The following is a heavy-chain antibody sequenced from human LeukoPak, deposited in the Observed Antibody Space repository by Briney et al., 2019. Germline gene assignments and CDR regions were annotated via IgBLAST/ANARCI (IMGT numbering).Heavy chain of an antibody. CDR1: GFTVSSNY. Sequence: GGSLRLSCAASGFTVSSNYMSWVRQAPGKGLEWVSVIYSGGSTYYADSVKGRFTVSRDNSKNTLYLQMNSLRAEDTAVYYCARDLNVAGKYFQHWGQGTLVTVSS. J-gene: IGHJ1*01. CDR2: IYSGGST. D-gene: IGHD6-19*01. V-gene: IGHV3-66*01. CDR3: ARDLNVAGKYFQH.